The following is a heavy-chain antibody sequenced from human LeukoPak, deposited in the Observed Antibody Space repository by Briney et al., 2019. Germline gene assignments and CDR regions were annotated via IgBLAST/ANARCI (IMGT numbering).Heavy chain of an antibody. CDR1: GFTFSSYE. D-gene: IGHD4-17*01. J-gene: IGHJ4*02. Sequence: GGSLRLSCAASGFTFSSYEMNWVRQAPGKGLEWVSYISSGGSTIYYADSVKGRFTISRDNTKNSLYLQMNSLRAEDTAVYYCARDGHDYVDYFFDYWGQGTLVTVSS. V-gene: IGHV3-48*03. CDR3: ARDGHDYVDYFFDY. CDR2: ISSGGSTI.